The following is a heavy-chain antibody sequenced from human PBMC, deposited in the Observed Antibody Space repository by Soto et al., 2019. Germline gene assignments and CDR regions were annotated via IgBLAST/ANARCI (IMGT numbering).Heavy chain of an antibody. CDR2: FSSDGIGT. D-gene: IGHD3-10*02. CDR1: GLTFIDYW. J-gene: IGHJ6*02. V-gene: IGHV3-74*01. CDR3: ACSYGMDV. Sequence: EMQLVESGGDLVQPGGSLRLPCAASGLTFIDYWMHWVRHAPGKGLVWVSRFSSDGIGTTYADSVKGRFTISRDNAKNTLYLQMNSLRDEDTAVYYCACSYGMDVWGQGTTVTVSS.